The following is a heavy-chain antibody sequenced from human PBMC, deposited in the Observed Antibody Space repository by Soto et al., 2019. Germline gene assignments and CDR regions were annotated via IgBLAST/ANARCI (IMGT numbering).Heavy chain of an antibody. J-gene: IGHJ4*02. D-gene: IGHD2-2*01. V-gene: IGHV3-21*01. Sequence: EVQLVESGGGLVKPGGSLRLSCAASGFTFSSYSMNWVRQAPGKGLEWVSSISSSSSYIYYADSVKGRFTISRDNAKNSLYLQMNSLRAEDTAVYYCARGLDAYCSSTICSLLGYWGQGTLVTVSS. CDR1: GFTFSSYS. CDR3: ARGLDAYCSSTICSLLGY. CDR2: ISSSSSYI.